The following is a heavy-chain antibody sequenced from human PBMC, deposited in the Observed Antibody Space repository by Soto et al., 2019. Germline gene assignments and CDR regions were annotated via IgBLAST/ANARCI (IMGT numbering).Heavy chain of an antibody. CDR2: MNPNSGNT. V-gene: IGHV1-8*01. D-gene: IGHD6-6*01. CDR1: GYTFTSYD. CDR3: ARERVGDSSSWGNYYYYYGMDF. Sequence: GASVKVSCKASGYTFTSYDINWVRQATGQGLEWMGWMNPNSGNTGYAQKFQGRVTMTRNTSISTAYMELSSLRSEDTAVYYCARERVGDSSSWGNYYYYYGMDFWGQGTTVTVAS. J-gene: IGHJ6*02.